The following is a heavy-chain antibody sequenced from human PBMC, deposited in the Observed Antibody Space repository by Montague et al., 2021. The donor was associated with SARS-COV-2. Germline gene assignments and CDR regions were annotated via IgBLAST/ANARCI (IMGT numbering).Heavy chain of an antibody. Sequence: SLRLSCAASGFTFSSYGMHWVRQAPGKGLEWVALIWYDGSNKYYADSVKGRFTISRDNSKNTLYLQMNSLRAEDTAVYYCAREYGDYVVYFDYWGQGTLVTVSS. D-gene: IGHD4-17*01. CDR3: AREYGDYVVYFDY. J-gene: IGHJ4*02. CDR2: IWYDGSNK. V-gene: IGHV3-33*01. CDR1: GFTFSSYG.